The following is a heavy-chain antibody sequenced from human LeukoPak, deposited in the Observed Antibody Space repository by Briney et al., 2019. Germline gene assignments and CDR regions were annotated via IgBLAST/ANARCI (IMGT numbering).Heavy chain of an antibody. V-gene: IGHV3-23*01. Sequence: GGSLRLSCAASGFTFTCYPMTWVRQAPGEGLEWVSTICGSGSSTYYADSVKGRFTISRDNSKNTLYLQMNSLRAEDTAVYYCACYSYSVDYRSVVLWRQVTLVTVSS. D-gene: IGHD5/OR15-5a*01. CDR2: ICGSGSST. CDR3: ACYSYSVDYRSVVL. CDR1: GFTFTCYP. J-gene: IGHJ4*02.